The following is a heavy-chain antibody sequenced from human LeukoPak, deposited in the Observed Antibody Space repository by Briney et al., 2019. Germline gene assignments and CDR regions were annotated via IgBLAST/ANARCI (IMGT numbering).Heavy chain of an antibody. V-gene: IGHV3-23*01. Sequence: GGSLRLSCAASGFTFRSYAMSWVRQAPGKGLEWVSGIGGSGGNTYYVDSVKGRFTISRDNSKNTLYLQMNSLRAEDTAVYYCAKDEIQHNAFDIWGQGTMVTVSS. CDR1: GFTFRSYA. CDR3: AKDEIQHNAFDI. J-gene: IGHJ3*02. CDR2: IGGSGGNT. D-gene: IGHD5-18*01.